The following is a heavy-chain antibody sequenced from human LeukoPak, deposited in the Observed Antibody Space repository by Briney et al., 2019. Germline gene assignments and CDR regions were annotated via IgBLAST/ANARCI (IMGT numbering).Heavy chain of an antibody. CDR3: AAARDHGTTSYYYYYMDV. CDR2: IVVGSGNT. J-gene: IGHJ6*03. CDR1: GFTFTSSA. V-gene: IGHV1-58*01. D-gene: IGHD1-7*01. Sequence: ASVKVSCKASGFTFTSSAVQWVRQARGQRLEWIGWIVVGSGNTNYAQKFQERVTITRDMSTSTAYMELSSLRSEDTAVYYCAAARDHGTTSYYYYYMDVWGKGTTVTVSS.